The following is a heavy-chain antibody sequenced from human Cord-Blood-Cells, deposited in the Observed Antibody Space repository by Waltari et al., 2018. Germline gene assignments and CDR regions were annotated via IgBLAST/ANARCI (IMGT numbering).Heavy chain of an antibody. CDR2: IYWDDDN. CDR1: GFSLSTSGVG. V-gene: IGHV2-5*02. Sequence: QITLKESGPTLVKPTQTLTLTYTFSGFSLSTSGVGVGWFRQPPGKALEWLALIYWDDDNRYSPSLKSRLTTTKDTSKNQVVLTMTNMDPVDTATYYCAHRKASGGHSWYPDYWGQGTLVTVSS. J-gene: IGHJ4*02. CDR3: AHRKASGGHSWYPDY. D-gene: IGHD6-13*01.